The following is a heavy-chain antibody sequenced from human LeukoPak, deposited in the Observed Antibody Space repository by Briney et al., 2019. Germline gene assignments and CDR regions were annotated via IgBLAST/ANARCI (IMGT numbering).Heavy chain of an antibody. V-gene: IGHV1-24*01. J-gene: IGHJ5*02. CDR2: FDPEDGET. CDR1: GYTLTELS. Sequence: ASVKVSCKVSGYTLTELSMHWVRQGAGKRLEWMGGFDPEDGETIYAQKFQGRVTMTEDTSTDTAYMELSSLRSEDTAVYYCATGRQNWFDPWGQGTLVTVSS. CDR3: ATGRQNWFDP.